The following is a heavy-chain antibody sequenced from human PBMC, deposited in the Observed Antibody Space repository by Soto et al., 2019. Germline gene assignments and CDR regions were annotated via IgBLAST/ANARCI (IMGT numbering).Heavy chain of an antibody. CDR3: VSRPIFGFPYGPFDY. Sequence: SETLSLTCTVSRGSIRSGSYYWAWIRQTPGKGLEWIATISYTETTYYNPSLKSRVAISVDLSKNQFSLRLNSMTAADTAVYYCVSRPIFGFPYGPFDYWGQGALVTVSS. V-gene: IGHV4-39*01. D-gene: IGHD3-10*01. CDR1: RGSIRSGSYY. CDR2: ISYTETT. J-gene: IGHJ4*02.